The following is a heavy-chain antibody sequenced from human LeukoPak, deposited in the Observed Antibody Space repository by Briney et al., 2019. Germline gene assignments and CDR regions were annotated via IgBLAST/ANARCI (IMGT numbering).Heavy chain of an antibody. D-gene: IGHD3-22*01. CDR1: GGSFIGVH. V-gene: IGHV4-34*01. CDR3: APPPYYYEANGYSVA. Sequence: SETLSLTCAVYGGSFIGVHGEWIRQPPGKGVGWIGDIKHSGSTNYDPSRTSRVAISVDPSKHQFSLTPSSVTAADPAVYSCAPPPYYYEANGYSVAWGQGTLVTVSS. J-gene: IGHJ5*02. CDR2: IKHSGST.